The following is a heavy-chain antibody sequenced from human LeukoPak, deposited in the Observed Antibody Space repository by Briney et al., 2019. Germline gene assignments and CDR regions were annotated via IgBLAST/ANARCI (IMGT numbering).Heavy chain of an antibody. CDR3: ATAPLYSSSWYFRGYFDD. V-gene: IGHV3-30*04. J-gene: IGHJ4*02. CDR2: ISYDGSRK. Sequence: GGSLRLSCAASGFTFSNFAMHWGRQAPGKGLEWVAVISYDGSRKDYADSAKGRFTISRDNSKNALYLEMNSLTTEDTAVYYCATAPLYSSSWYFRGYFDDWGQGTIVTVSS. D-gene: IGHD6-13*01. CDR1: GFTFSNFA.